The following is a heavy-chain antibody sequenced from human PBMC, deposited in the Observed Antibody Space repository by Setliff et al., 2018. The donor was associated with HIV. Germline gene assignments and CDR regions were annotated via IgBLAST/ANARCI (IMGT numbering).Heavy chain of an antibody. V-gene: IGHV1-18*01. CDR3: ARNDGSGSYYQRDAFDV. Sequence: GASVKVSCKASGYTFTIYDITWVRQAPGQGLEWMGWISAYNGNTNYAQKLQGRVTMTTDTSTSTAYMELRSLRSDDTAVYYCARNDGSGSYYQRDAFDVWGQGTMVTVSS. D-gene: IGHD3-10*01. CDR1: GYTFTIYD. J-gene: IGHJ3*01. CDR2: ISAYNGNT.